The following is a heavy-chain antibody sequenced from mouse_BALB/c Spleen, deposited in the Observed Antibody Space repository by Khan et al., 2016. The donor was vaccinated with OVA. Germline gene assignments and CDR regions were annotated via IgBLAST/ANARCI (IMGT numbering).Heavy chain of an antibody. CDR3: TRDRIDY. J-gene: IGHJ2*01. CDR1: GYTFTTYW. V-gene: IGHV1-7*01. Sequence: QVQLQQPGAELAKPGASVKMSCMASGYTFTTYWMHWVKQRPGQGLEWIGYINPTSGYTDYNEKFKDRATLSADKSSSTAYMQLSSLTSEDSAVYYCTRDRIDYWGQGTTLTVSS. CDR2: INPTSGYT.